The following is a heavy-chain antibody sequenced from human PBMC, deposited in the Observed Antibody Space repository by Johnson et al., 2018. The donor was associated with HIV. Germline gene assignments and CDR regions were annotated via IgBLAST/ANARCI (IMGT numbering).Heavy chain of an antibody. CDR3: PVDTEAFDI. CDR1: GFTFDDYG. CDR2: INWNGGST. D-gene: IGHD1-14*01. J-gene: IGHJ3*02. V-gene: IGHV3-20*04. Sequence: EVQLVESGGGVVRPGGSLRLSCAASGFTFDDYGMSWVRQAPGKGLEWVSGINWNGGSTGYADSVKGRFTISRDNSKNTLYLQMKSLRAEDTAVDYCPVDTEAFDIWGQGTMFTVSS.